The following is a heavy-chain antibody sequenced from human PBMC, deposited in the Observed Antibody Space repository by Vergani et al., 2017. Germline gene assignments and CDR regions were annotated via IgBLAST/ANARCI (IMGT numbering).Heavy chain of an antibody. V-gene: IGHV2-5*02. D-gene: IGHD3-3*01. CDR3: AYRRFTDFWSGYYAFDP. CDR1: GFSLSTSGVG. J-gene: IGHJ5*02. Sequence: QITLKESGPTLVKPTQTLTLTCTFSGFSLSTSGVGVGWIRQPPGKALEWLALIYWDDDKRYSPSLKSRLTITKDTSKNQVVLTMTNMDPVDTATYYCAYRRFTDFWSGYYAFDPWGQGTLVTVSS. CDR2: IYWDDDK.